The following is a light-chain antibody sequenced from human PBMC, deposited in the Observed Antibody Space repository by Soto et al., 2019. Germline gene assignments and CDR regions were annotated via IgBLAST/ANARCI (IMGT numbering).Light chain of an antibody. V-gene: IGKV1-39*01. J-gene: IGKJ1*01. CDR3: QQSFSFPWT. Sequence: IQMTQSPSSLSASVGDRVAITCRASQSISSYLNWYQQKPGKAPKLLIYAASTLQSGVPARFSGSGSGTDFTLTISSLQPEDFATYYCQQSFSFPWTFGQGTKVDIK. CDR1: QSISSY. CDR2: AAS.